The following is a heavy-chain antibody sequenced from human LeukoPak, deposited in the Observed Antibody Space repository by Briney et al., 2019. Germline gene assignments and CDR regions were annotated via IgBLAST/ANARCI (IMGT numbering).Heavy chain of an antibody. CDR2: IYHSGST. CDR3: ARLGGSGSHYVGSIDY. CDR1: GYSISSGYY. D-gene: IGHD3-10*01. V-gene: IGHV4-38-2*02. Sequence: SETLSLTCTVSGYSISSGYYWGWIRQPPGKGLEWIGSIYHSGSTYYNPSLKSRVTISVDTSKNQFSLKLSSVTAADTAVYYCARLGGSGSHYVGSIDYWGQGTLVTVSS. J-gene: IGHJ4*02.